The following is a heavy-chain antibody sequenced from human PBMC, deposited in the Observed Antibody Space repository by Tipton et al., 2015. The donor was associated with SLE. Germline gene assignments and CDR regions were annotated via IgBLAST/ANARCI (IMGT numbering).Heavy chain of an antibody. CDR1: GFTVSSNY. CDR3: AKSAYYYDSSGPFDY. CDR2: IYSGGST. J-gene: IGHJ4*02. V-gene: IGHV3-53*05. Sequence: SLRLSCAASGFTVSSNYMSWVRQAPGKGLEWVSVIYSGGSTYYADSVKGRFTISRDNSKNTLYLQMNSLRAEDTAVYYCAKSAYYYDSSGPFDYWGQGTLVTVSS. D-gene: IGHD3-22*01.